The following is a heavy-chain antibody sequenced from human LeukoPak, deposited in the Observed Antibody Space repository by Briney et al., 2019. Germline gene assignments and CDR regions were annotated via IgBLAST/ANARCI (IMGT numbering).Heavy chain of an antibody. J-gene: IGHJ3*02. D-gene: IGHD3-3*01. CDR3: SRALLNQDAFDI. CDR1: GFTFSNYI. V-gene: IGHV3-21*01. Sequence: GGSLRLSCAASGFTFSNYIMTWVRQAPRKGLEWVSCISSSSSYIEYADSVKGRFTISRDNAKNSLYLQMNSLRAEDTAVYYCSRALLNQDAFDIWGQGTMVTVSS. CDR2: ISSSSSYI.